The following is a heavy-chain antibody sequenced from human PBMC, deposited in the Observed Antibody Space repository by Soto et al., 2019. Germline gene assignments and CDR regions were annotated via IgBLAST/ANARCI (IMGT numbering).Heavy chain of an antibody. D-gene: IGHD6-13*01. CDR2: IKSKTDGGTT. CDR1: GFTFSNAW. V-gene: IGHV3-15*01. J-gene: IGHJ4*02. CDR3: TTEPGYSSSWCGRGM. Sequence: EVQLVESGGGLVKPGGSLRLSCAASGFTFSNAWMSWVRQAPGKGLEWVGRIKSKTDGGTTDYAAPVKGRFTISRDDSKNTLYLQMNSLKTEDTAVYYCTTEPGYSSSWCGRGMGGQGTLVTVSS.